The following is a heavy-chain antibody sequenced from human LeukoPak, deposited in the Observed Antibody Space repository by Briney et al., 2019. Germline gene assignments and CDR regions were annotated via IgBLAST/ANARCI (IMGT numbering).Heavy chain of an antibody. J-gene: IGHJ5*02. Sequence: GASVKVSCKASGYAFTSYGISWVRQAPGQGLEWMGWISAYNGNTNYSQKLQGRVTMTTDTSTSTAYMELRSLRSDDTAVYYCAREVGFCSGGTCSSWFDPWGQGTLVTVSS. CDR3: AREVGFCSGGTCSSWFDP. CDR2: ISAYNGNT. CDR1: GYAFTSYG. D-gene: IGHD2-15*01. V-gene: IGHV1-18*01.